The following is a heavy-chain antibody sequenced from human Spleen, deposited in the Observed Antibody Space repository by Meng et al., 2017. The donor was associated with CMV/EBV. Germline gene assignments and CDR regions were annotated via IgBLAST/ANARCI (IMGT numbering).Heavy chain of an antibody. J-gene: IGHJ4*02. CDR2: ISESGDAT. CDR3: ARDHRDY. CDR1: GFTFSNYA. V-gene: IGHV3-23*01. Sequence: SLRLSCAASGFTFSNYAMDWVRQATGKGLEWVSAISESGDATYYADSVKGHFTISRDNSKNTLYLQMNSLRADDSALYYCARDHRDYWGRGTLVTVSS.